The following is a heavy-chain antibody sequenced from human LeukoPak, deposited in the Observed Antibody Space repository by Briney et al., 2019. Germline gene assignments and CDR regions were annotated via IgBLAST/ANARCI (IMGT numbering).Heavy chain of an antibody. J-gene: IGHJ4*02. Sequence: SVKVSCKASGFTFTSSAVQWVRQARGQRLEWIGWIVVGSGNTNYAQKFQERVTITRDMSTSTAYMELSSLRSEDTAVYYCAADAIVGATHFDYWGQGTLVTVSS. V-gene: IGHV1-58*01. CDR1: GFTFTSSA. D-gene: IGHD1-26*01. CDR3: AADAIVGATHFDY. CDR2: IVVGSGNT.